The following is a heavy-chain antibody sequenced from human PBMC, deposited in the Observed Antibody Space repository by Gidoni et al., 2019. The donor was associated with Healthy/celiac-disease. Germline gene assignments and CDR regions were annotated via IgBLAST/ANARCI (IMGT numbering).Heavy chain of an antibody. D-gene: IGHD5-18*01. V-gene: IGHV1-69*01. CDR3: ARGPSRTAMVLLGAFDI. Sequence: QVQLVQSGAEVKKPGSSVKVSCKASGGTFSSYAISWVRQAPGQGLEWMGGIIPIFGTANYAQKFQGRVTITADESTSTAYMELSSLRSEDTAVYYCARGPSRTAMVLLGAFDIWGQGTMVTVSS. J-gene: IGHJ3*02. CDR1: GGTFSSYA. CDR2: IIPIFGTA.